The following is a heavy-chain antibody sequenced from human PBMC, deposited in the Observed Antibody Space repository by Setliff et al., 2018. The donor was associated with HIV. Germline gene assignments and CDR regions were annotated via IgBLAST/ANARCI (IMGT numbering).Heavy chain of an antibody. D-gene: IGHD2-8*01. J-gene: IGHJ4*02. CDR2: ICYSGNT. CDR3: ARHQYCTNGVCYTAGIDY. CDR1: GGSISSHY. V-gene: IGHV4-39*01. Sequence: PSGTLSLTCTVSGGSISSHYWSWIRQPPGKGLEWIGSICYSGNTYYNPSLKSRVTISVDTSKNKFSLKLSSVTAADTAVYYCARHQYCTNGVCYTAGIDYWGQGTLVTVSS.